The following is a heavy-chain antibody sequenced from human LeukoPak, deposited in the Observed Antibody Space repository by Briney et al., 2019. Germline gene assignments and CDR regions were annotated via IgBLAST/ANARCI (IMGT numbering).Heavy chain of an antibody. Sequence: GESLKISCKGSGYSFTSYWIGWVRQMPGKGLEWMGIIYPGDSDTRYSPSFQGQVTISADKSISTAYLQWSSLKASDTAMYYCARHVPLGSSGWHGAFDIWGQGTMVTVSS. CDR1: GYSFTSYW. V-gene: IGHV5-51*01. CDR3: ARHVPLGSSGWHGAFDI. J-gene: IGHJ3*02. CDR2: IYPGDSDT. D-gene: IGHD6-19*01.